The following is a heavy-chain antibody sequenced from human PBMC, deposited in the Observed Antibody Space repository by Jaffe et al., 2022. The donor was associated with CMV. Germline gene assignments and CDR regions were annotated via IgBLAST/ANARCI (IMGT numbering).Heavy chain of an antibody. CDR1: GFTFSSYA. J-gene: IGHJ4*02. D-gene: IGHD3-10*01. CDR2: ISSNGGST. Sequence: EVQLVESGGGLVQPGGSLRLSCSASGFTFSSYAMHWVRQAPGKGLEYVSAISSNGGSTYYADSVKGRFTISRDNSKNTLYLQMSSLRAEDTAVYYCVPFGGFGELFPDYWGQGTLVTVSS. CDR3: VPFGGFGELFPDY. V-gene: IGHV3-64D*06.